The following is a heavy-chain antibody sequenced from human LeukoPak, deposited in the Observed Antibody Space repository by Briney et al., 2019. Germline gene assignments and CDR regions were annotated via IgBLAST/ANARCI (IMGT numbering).Heavy chain of an antibody. D-gene: IGHD5-18*01. J-gene: IGHJ4*02. CDR1: GGTFSSYA. V-gene: IGHV1-69*04. CDR3: ARVDTAMVIDY. Sequence: SVKVSCKASGGTFSSYAISWVRQAPGQGLEWMGRIIPILGIADYAQKFQGRVTITADKSTSTAYMELSSLRSEDTAVYYCARVDTAMVIDYWGQGTLVTVSS. CDR2: IIPILGIA.